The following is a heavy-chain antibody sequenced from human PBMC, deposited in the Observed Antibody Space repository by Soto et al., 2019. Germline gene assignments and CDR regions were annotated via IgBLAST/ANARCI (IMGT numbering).Heavy chain of an antibody. CDR2: ISYHGINK. V-gene: IGHV3-30*18. D-gene: IGHD6-19*01. Sequence: GALRLSCSASGFTFSSHGMHWVRQAPGKGLEWVTIISYHGINKYYADSVKGRFTISRDNSKNTVSLQMNSLKVEDTAVYYCAKLGAVAGEDYWGQGTLVTVSS. CDR3: AKLGAVAGEDY. J-gene: IGHJ4*02. CDR1: GFTFSSHG.